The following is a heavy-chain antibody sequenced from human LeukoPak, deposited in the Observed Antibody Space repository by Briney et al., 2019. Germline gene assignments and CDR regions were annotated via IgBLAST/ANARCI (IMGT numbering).Heavy chain of an antibody. CDR1: GGTFSNYDFTFTSYA. D-gene: IGHD3-22*01. CDR3: AGFFYDNSNAAFDI. CDR2: IIPIYGRA. J-gene: IGHJ3*02. Sequence: SVTVSCKASGGTFSNYDFTFTSYALTWVRQAPGQGLEWMGGIIPIYGRADYPQKFQGRVTITADESTRTVTMQLSSLSSEDTAVYYCAGFFYDNSNAAFDIWGQGTVVTVS. V-gene: IGHV1-69*13.